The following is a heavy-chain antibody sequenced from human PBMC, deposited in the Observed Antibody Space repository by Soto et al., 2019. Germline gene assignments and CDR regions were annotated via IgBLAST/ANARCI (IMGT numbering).Heavy chain of an antibody. CDR3: AGGTHCSGGSCYPRDFAY. D-gene: IGHD2-15*01. J-gene: IGHJ4*01. CDR2: IVVGSGNT. CDR1: GFTFTSSA. Sequence: GASVKVSCKASGFTFTSSAVQWVRQARGQRLEWIGWIVVGSGNTNYAQKFQERVTITRDMSTSTAYMELSSLRSEDTAVYYCAGGTHCSGGSCYPRDFAYWVQGTLVTVSS. V-gene: IGHV1-58*01.